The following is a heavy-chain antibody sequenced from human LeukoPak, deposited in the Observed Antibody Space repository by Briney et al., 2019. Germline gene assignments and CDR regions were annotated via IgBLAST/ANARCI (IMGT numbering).Heavy chain of an antibody. CDR2: ISAGGGST. Sequence: HSGGSLRLSCAASGFTFSSYAMSWVRQAPGKGLEWVSTISAGGGSTYYADSVKGRFTISRDNSKNTLYLQMNSLRAEDTAVYYCAKREPGGSHYPYFDHWGQGTLVTVSS. CDR3: AKREPGGSHYPYFDH. CDR1: GFTFSSYA. D-gene: IGHD1-26*01. V-gene: IGHV3-23*01. J-gene: IGHJ4*02.